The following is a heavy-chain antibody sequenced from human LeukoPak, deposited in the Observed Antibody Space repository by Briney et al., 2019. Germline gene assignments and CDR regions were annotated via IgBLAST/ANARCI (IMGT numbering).Heavy chain of an antibody. Sequence: SETLSLTCAVYGGSFSGYYWSWIRQPPGKGLEWIGEINHSGSTNYNPSLKSRVTISVDTSKSQFSLKLSSVTAADTAVYYCARRIFGVVPRNWYFDLWGRGTLVTVSS. CDR2: INHSGST. J-gene: IGHJ2*01. D-gene: IGHD3-3*01. V-gene: IGHV4-34*01. CDR3: ARRIFGVVPRNWYFDL. CDR1: GGSFSGYY.